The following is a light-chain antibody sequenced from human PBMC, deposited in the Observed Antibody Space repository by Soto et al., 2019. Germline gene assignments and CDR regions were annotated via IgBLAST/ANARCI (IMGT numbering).Light chain of an antibody. J-gene: IGLJ2*01. Sequence: QSALTQPASVSGSLGQSITISCFGTTSDVGSYNLVSWYQHHPGKAPKVIIYEGSQRPSGISNRFSGSKSGNTASLNISGLQAEDEAEYYCCSYAGSSSFVIFGGGTKLTVL. CDR3: CSYAGSSSFVI. V-gene: IGLV2-23*03. CDR2: EGS. CDR1: TSDVGSYNL.